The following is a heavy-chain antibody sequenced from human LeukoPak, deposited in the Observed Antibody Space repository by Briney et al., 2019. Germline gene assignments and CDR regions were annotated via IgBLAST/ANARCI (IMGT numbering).Heavy chain of an antibody. CDR1: GYTLTELS. V-gene: IGHV1-24*01. Sequence: ASVKVSCKVSGYTLTELSMHWVRQARGKGLEWMGGFDPEDGETIYAQKFQGRVTMTEDTSTDTAYMELSSLRSEDTAVYYCATDASARTYTDAFDIWGQGTMVTVSS. D-gene: IGHD2-2*02. J-gene: IGHJ3*02. CDR3: ATDASARTYTDAFDI. CDR2: FDPEDGET.